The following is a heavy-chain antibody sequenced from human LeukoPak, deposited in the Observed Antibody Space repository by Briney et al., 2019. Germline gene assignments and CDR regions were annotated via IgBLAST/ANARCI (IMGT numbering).Heavy chain of an antibody. J-gene: IGHJ4*02. CDR2: IYYSANT. V-gene: IGHV4-39*07. D-gene: IGHD3-22*01. Sequence: SETLSLTCTVSGGSISSYYWGWIRQPPGKGLEWIGSIYYSANTYYNPSLKSRVTISVDTSKNQFSLKLSSVTAADTAVYYCARVSFYFDSSGYHSHFDYWGQGTLVTVSS. CDR1: GGSISSYY. CDR3: ARVSFYFDSSGYHSHFDY.